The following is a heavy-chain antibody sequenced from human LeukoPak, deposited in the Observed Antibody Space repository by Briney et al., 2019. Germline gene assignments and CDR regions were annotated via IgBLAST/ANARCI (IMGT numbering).Heavy chain of an antibody. CDR3: ARSVEYSYGFYYYYYYMDV. J-gene: IGHJ6*03. CDR2: ISAYNGNT. CDR1: GYTFTSYG. Sequence: ASVKVSCKASGYTFTSYGISWVRQAPGQGLEWMGWISAYNGNTNYAQKLQGRVTMTTDTSTSTAYMELRSLRSDDTAVYYCARSVEYSYGFYYYYYYMDVWGKGTTVTVSS. V-gene: IGHV1-18*01. D-gene: IGHD5-18*01.